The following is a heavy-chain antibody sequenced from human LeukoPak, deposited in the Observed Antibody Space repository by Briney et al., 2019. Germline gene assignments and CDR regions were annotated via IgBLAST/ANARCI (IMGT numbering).Heavy chain of an antibody. J-gene: IGHJ4*02. D-gene: IGHD6-13*01. Sequence: PGGSLRLSCAASGFTFDDYAMHWVRQAPGKGLEWVSGISWNSGSIGYADSVKGRFTISRDNAKNSLYLQMNSLRAEDTALYYCAKGAAAGTPGYFDYWGQGTLVTVSS. CDR3: AKGAAAGTPGYFDY. CDR2: ISWNSGSI. CDR1: GFTFDDYA. V-gene: IGHV3-9*01.